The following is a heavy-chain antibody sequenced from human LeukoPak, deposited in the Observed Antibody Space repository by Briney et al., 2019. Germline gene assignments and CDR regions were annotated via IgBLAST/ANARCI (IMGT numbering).Heavy chain of an antibody. CDR2: ISGSGGST. CDR3: AKGGYSSSWSYYFDY. V-gene: IGHV3-23*01. D-gene: IGHD6-13*01. Sequence: GGSLRLSYAASGFTFSSYAMSWVRQAPGKGLEWVSAISGSGGSTYYADSVKGRFTISRDNSKNTLYLEMNSLREEDTAVYYCAKGGYSSSWSYYFDYWGQGTLVTVSS. CDR1: GFTFSSYA. J-gene: IGHJ4*02.